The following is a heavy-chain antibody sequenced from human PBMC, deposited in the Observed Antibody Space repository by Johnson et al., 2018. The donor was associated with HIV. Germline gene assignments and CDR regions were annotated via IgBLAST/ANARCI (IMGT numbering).Heavy chain of an antibody. D-gene: IGHD1-1*01. CDR3: ARGDGYRRAFDI. CDR2: ISGSGNSI. V-gene: IGHV3-48*04. Sequence: VQLVESGGGVVQPGRSLRLSCAASGFTISSYGMHWVRQAPGKGLEWVSYISGSGNSIYYADSVKGRFTISRDNAKNSLYLQMNSLRAEDTAVYYCARGDGYRRAFDIWGQGTMVTVSS. CDR1: GFTISSYG. J-gene: IGHJ3*02.